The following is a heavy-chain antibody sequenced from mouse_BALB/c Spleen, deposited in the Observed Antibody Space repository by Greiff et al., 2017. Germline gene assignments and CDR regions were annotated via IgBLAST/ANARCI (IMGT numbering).Heavy chain of an antibody. D-gene: IGHD2-14*01. V-gene: IGHV5-6-5*01. CDR3: ARCGFRYDPFHFDY. CDR2: ISSGGST. Sequence: EVKLVESGGGLVKPGGSLKLSCAASGFTFSSYAMSWVRQTPEKRLEWVASISSGGSTYYPDSVKGRFTISRDNASNILYLKMSSLRSEDTAMYYCARCGFRYDPFHFDYWGQGTTLTVSS. CDR1: GFTFSSYA. J-gene: IGHJ2*01.